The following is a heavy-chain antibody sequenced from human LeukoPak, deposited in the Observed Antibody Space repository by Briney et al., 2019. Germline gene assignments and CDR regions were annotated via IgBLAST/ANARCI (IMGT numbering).Heavy chain of an antibody. V-gene: IGHV3-9*01. CDR3: AKDGGYCTNGVCYTFDY. Sequence: GRSLRLSCAASGFTFEDYAMHWGRQAPGKGLEWVSGISWNSGSIGYADSVKGRFTISRDNAKNYLYLQMNSLRAEDTALYYCAKDGGYCTNGVCYTFDYWGQGTLVTVSS. CDR2: ISWNSGSI. CDR1: GFTFEDYA. J-gene: IGHJ4*02. D-gene: IGHD2-8*01.